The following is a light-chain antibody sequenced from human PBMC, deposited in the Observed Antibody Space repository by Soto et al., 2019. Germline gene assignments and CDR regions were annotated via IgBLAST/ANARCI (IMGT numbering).Light chain of an antibody. CDR1: NIGSKN. V-gene: IGLV3-9*01. J-gene: IGLJ2*01. CDR2: RDS. Sequence: SYGLTQPLSVSVALGQTARITCGANNIGSKNVHWYQQKPGQAPVLVIYRDSKRPSGIPERFSGSNSGKTATLTISRAQAGDEADYYCQVWDSSPVVFGGGTQLTVL. CDR3: QVWDSSPVV.